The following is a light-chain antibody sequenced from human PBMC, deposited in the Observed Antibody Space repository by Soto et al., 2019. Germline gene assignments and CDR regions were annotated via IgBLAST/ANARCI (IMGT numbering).Light chain of an antibody. J-gene: IGKJ4*01. V-gene: IGKV3-15*01. Sequence: EILMTQSPATLSVSPGERATLSCRASQSVSSNLAWYQQKPGQAPRLLIYGASPRATGIPARFSGSGSGTEFTLTISSLQSEDFAVYYCQQYNNWPLTFGGGTKVEIK. CDR2: GAS. CDR3: QQYNNWPLT. CDR1: QSVSSN.